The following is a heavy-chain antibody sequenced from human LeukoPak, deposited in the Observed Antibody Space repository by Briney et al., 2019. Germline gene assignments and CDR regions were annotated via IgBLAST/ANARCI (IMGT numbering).Heavy chain of an antibody. J-gene: IGHJ6*03. CDR3: ARVKGYSNSYYYYMDV. Sequence: GGSLRLSCAASGFTFSSYAMSWVRQAPGKGLERVSAISGSGGSTYYADSVKGRFTISRDNSKNTLYLQMNSLRAEDTAVYYCARVKGYSNSYYYYMDVWGKGTTVTVSS. CDR2: ISGSGGST. V-gene: IGHV3-23*01. CDR1: GFTFSSYA. D-gene: IGHD4-11*01.